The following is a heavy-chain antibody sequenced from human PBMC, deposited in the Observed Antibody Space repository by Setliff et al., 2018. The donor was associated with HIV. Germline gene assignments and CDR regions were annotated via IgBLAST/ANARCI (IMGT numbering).Heavy chain of an antibody. J-gene: IGHJ6*02. CDR2: IKEDGSEN. CDR3: ARDDYMLYSYYYGMDV. Sequence: GGSLRLSCAVSGFTFHRYWMTWVRQAPGKGLEWVANIKEDGSENYYVDSVKGLFTISRDNAKNSLYLRMNSLRAEDTAVYYCARDDYMLYSYYYGMDVWGQGTTVTVSS. D-gene: IGHD4-4*01. CDR1: GFTFHRYW. V-gene: IGHV3-7*01.